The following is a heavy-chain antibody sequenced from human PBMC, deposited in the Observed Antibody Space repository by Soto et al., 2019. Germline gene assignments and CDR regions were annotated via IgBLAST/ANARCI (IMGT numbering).Heavy chain of an antibody. Sequence: GGSLRLSCAASGFTFSGYAMSWVRQAPGKGLEWVSAIRGSDGSPYYADSVKGRFTISRDNSENTVYLQMNSLRAEDTAVYYCAKDRRPSARFYFDYGGQGARGTVSS. V-gene: IGHV3-23*01. D-gene: IGHD2-2*01. J-gene: IGHJ4*02. CDR1: GFTFSGYA. CDR2: IRGSDGSP. CDR3: AKDRRPSARFYFDY.